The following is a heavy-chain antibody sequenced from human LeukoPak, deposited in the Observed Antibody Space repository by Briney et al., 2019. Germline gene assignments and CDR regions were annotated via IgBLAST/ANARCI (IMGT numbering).Heavy chain of an antibody. V-gene: IGHV3-21*01. Sequence: GGSLRLSCAASGFTFSSYSMNWVRQAPGKGLEWVSSISSSSSYIYYADSVKGRFTISRDNAKNSLYLQMNSLRAEDTAVYYCARAARGATVSDYWGQGTLVTVSS. J-gene: IGHJ4*02. D-gene: IGHD4-11*01. CDR3: ARAARGATVSDY. CDR1: GFTFSSYS. CDR2: ISSSSSYI.